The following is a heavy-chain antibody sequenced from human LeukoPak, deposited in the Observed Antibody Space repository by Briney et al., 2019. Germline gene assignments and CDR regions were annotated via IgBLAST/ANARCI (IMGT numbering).Heavy chain of an antibody. CDR3: ARGPSIAARYDAFDI. V-gene: IGHV3-48*03. Sequence: GGSLRLSCAASEFTFTSYELNRVRQAPENGLEWVSYISSSGNTISYADSVKGRFTISRDNAKNSLYLQVISLRAEDTAVYYCARGPSIAARYDAFDIWGQGTMVTVSS. CDR1: EFTFTSYE. CDR2: ISSSGNTI. J-gene: IGHJ3*02. D-gene: IGHD6-6*01.